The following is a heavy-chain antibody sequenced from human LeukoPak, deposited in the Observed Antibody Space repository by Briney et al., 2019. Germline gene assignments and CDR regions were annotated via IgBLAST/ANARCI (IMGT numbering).Heavy chain of an antibody. V-gene: IGHV4-39*01. CDR3: ARHGTSRIAAAGTFGY. CDR1: GGSISSSSYY. D-gene: IGHD6-13*01. Sequence: SETLSLTCTVSGGSISSSSYYWGWIRQPPGRGLEWIGSIYYSGSTYYNPSLKSRVTISVDTSKNQFSLKLSSVTAADTAVYYCARHGTSRIAAAGTFGYWGQGTLVTVSS. J-gene: IGHJ4*02. CDR2: IYYSGST.